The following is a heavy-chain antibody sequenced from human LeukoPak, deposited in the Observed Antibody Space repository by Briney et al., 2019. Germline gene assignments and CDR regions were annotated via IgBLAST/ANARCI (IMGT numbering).Heavy chain of an antibody. J-gene: IGHJ1*01. Sequence: PSETLSLTCTVSGGSISSSSYYWGWIRQPPGKGLEWIGSIYYSGSTYYNPSLKSRVTISVDTSKNQFSLKLSSVTAADTAVYYCARVRGYDSSGREYFQHWGQGTLVTVSS. CDR1: GGSISSSSYY. CDR3: ARVRGYDSSGREYFQH. CDR2: IYYSGST. V-gene: IGHV4-39*07. D-gene: IGHD3-22*01.